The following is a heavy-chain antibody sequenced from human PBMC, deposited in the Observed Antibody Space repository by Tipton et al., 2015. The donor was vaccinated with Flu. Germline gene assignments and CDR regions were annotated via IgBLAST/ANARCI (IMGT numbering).Heavy chain of an antibody. CDR3: ARANYYDSYPYFYGIDV. CDR2: IYHSGTT. Sequence: GLVKPSETLSLSCDVSGYSITSAYYWGWVRQPPGQGLEWIGSIYHSGTTYYNPSLKSRVTISLDTSKNQFSLKLYSVTAADTAVYYCARANYYDSYPYFYGIDVWGQGTTVTVSS. J-gene: IGHJ6*02. V-gene: IGHV4-38-2*01. D-gene: IGHD3-22*01. CDR1: GYSITSAYY.